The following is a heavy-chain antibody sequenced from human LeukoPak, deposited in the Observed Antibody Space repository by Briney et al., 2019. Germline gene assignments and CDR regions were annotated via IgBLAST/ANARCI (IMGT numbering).Heavy chain of an antibody. CDR3: ARDQIGTTMMAWFDP. V-gene: IGHV4-59*01. J-gene: IGHJ5*02. Sequence: SSETLSLTCTVSGGSISSYNWSWIRQPPGKGLEWIGYIYYSGSTNYNPSLKSRVTISVDTSKNQFSLKLSSVTAADTAVYYCARDQIGTTMMAWFDPWGQGTLVTVAS. D-gene: IGHD1-1*01. CDR2: IYYSGST. CDR1: GGSISSYN.